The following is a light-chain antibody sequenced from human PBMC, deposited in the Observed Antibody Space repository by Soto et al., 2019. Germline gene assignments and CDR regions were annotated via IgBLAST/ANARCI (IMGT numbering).Light chain of an antibody. CDR2: GAS. J-gene: IGKJ4*01. V-gene: IGKV3-20*01. CDR1: QSVSRSY. Sequence: EIVLTQSPGTLSLSPGERATLSCRASQSVSRSYLGWYQQKPGQAPRLLIYGASTRATGIPVRFSGSGSGTDFTLTINTLEPEDFAVYYCQQCGSSPLTFGGGTKVEIK. CDR3: QQCGSSPLT.